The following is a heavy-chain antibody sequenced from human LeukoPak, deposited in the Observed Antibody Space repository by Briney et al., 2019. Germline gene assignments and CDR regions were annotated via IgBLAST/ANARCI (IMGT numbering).Heavy chain of an antibody. D-gene: IGHD3-9*01. Sequence: ASVKVSCKASGGTFSSYAISWVRQAPGQGLEWMGGIFPIFGTANYAQKFQGRVTITADESTSTAYMELSSLRSEDTAVYYCARLYDILTAASPVSLDIWGQGTMVTVSS. CDR3: ARLYDILTAASPVSLDI. V-gene: IGHV1-69*13. J-gene: IGHJ3*02. CDR1: GGTFSSYA. CDR2: IFPIFGTA.